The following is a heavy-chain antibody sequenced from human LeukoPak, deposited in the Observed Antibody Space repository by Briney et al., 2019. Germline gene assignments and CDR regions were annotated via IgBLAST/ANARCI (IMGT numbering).Heavy chain of an antibody. CDR2: INHSGST. Sequence: SETLSLTCAVYGGSFSGYYWSWIRQPPGQGREWVGEINHSGSTNYNPSLKSRVTISVDTSKNQFSLKLSSVTAADTAVYYCARGTIVVPFDYWGQGTLVTVSS. CDR1: GGSFSGYY. CDR3: ARGTIVVPFDY. J-gene: IGHJ4*02. D-gene: IGHD2-21*01. V-gene: IGHV4-34*01.